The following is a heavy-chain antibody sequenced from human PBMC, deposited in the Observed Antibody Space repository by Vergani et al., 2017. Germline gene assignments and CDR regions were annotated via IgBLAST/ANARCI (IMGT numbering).Heavy chain of an antibody. D-gene: IGHD6-13*01. J-gene: IGHJ5*02. CDR3: ARGRGTRYSSSWYGGWFDP. CDR1: GGSFSGYY. Sequence: QVQLQQWGAGLLKPSETLSLTCAVYGGSFSGYYWSWIRQPPGKGLEWIGEINHSGSTNYNPSLESRVTISVDTSKKQFSLKLSSVTAADTAVYYCARGRGTRYSSSWYGGWFDPGGQGTLVTVSS. CDR2: INHSGST. V-gene: IGHV4-34*01.